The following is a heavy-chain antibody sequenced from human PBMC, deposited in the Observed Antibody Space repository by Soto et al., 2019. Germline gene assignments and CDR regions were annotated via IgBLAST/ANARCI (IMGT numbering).Heavy chain of an antibody. Sequence: SVKVSCKASGGTFSSYAISWVRQAPGQGLEWMGGIIPIFGTANYAQKFQGRVTITADESTSTAYMELSRLRSEDTAVYYCARVLDSDPYYFDYWGQGTLVTVSS. V-gene: IGHV1-69*13. CDR3: ARVLDSDPYYFDY. CDR2: IIPIFGTA. D-gene: IGHD3-22*01. J-gene: IGHJ4*02. CDR1: GGTFSSYA.